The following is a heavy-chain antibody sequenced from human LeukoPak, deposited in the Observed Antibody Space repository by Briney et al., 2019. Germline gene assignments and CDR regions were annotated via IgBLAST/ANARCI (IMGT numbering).Heavy chain of an antibody. CDR1: GFTLRNAW. D-gene: IGHD3-22*01. V-gene: IGHV3-15*01. Sequence: GRSPRLSCAASGFTLRNAWMRWVRPAPGKGLEWGDRTKSKSDGGTTDYAAPVKGRFTISIDDSKNSLYLQMNSLKTEDTAVYYCTTVQTYYYESSGYYIIDYWGQGTLVTVSS. CDR2: TKSKSDGGTT. J-gene: IGHJ4*01. CDR3: TTVQTYYYESSGYYIIDY.